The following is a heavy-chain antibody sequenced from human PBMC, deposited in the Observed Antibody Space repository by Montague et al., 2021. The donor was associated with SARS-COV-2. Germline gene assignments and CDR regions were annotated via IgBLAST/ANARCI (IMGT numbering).Heavy chain of an antibody. D-gene: IGHD1-1*01. J-gene: IGHJ4*02. CDR2: ISYDGSNK. V-gene: IGHV3-30*03. Sequence: SLRLSCAASGFTFSSYGMHWVRQAPGKGLEWVAVISYDGSNKYYADSVKGRFTISRDNSRNTLYLQMNSLRAEDTAVYYCARAQNICFIANCVNYFDLWGLGALVSVSS. CDR1: GFTFSSYG. CDR3: ARAQNICFIANCVNYFDL.